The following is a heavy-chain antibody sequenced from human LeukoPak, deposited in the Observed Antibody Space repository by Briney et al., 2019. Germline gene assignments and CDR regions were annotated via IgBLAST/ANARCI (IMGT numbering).Heavy chain of an antibody. D-gene: IGHD6-19*01. V-gene: IGHV4-34*01. CDR1: GGSFSGYY. Sequence: SETLSLTCAVYGGSFSGYYWGWIRQPPGKGLEWIGEINHSGSTNYNPSLKSRVTISVDTSKNQFSLKLSSVTAADTAVYYCARERAVAFGNYFDYWGQGTLVTVSS. J-gene: IGHJ4*02. CDR2: INHSGST. CDR3: ARERAVAFGNYFDY.